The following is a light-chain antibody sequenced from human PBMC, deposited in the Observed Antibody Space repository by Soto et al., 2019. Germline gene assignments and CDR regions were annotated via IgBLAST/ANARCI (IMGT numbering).Light chain of an antibody. V-gene: IGKV3-20*01. CDR2: GAS. CDR1: QSVSSSY. J-gene: IGKJ1*01. Sequence: GTLSLSPGERATLSCRASQSVSSSYLAWYQQKPGQAPRLLIYGASSRASGIPDRFSGSGSGTDFTLTISRLEPEDFAVYYCQQYGSSLQTFGQGTKLDIK. CDR3: QQYGSSLQT.